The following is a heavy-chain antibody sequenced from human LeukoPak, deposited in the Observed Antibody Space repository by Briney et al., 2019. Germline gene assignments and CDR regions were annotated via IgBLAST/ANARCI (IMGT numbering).Heavy chain of an antibody. CDR3: ARRHYDILTGYRIVDY. CDR2: IYPGDSDT. D-gene: IGHD3-9*01. Sequence: GESLKISRKGSGYSFTSYWIGWVRQMPGKGLEWMGIIYPGDSDTRYSPSFQGQVTISADKSISTAYLQWSSLKASDTAMYYCARRHYDILTGYRIVDYWGQGALVTVSS. CDR1: GYSFTSYW. V-gene: IGHV5-51*01. J-gene: IGHJ4*02.